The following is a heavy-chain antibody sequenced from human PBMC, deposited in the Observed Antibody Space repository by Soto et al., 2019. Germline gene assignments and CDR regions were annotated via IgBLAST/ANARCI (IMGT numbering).Heavy chain of an antibody. CDR1: GYTFTSYD. CDR3: ARAAIVVVTAIQAHFDY. Sequence: ASVKVSCKASGYTFTSYDINWVRQATGQGLEWIGIINPNSGNTSYAQKFQGRVTMTRDTSTSTVYMELSSLRSEDTAVYYCARAAIVVVTAIQAHFDYCGQGTLVTVSS. CDR2: INPNSGNT. J-gene: IGHJ4*02. D-gene: IGHD2-21*02. V-gene: IGHV1-46*01.